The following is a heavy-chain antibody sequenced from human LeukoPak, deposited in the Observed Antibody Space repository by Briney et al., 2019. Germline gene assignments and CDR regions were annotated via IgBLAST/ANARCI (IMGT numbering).Heavy chain of an antibody. D-gene: IGHD2-21*01. Sequence: ASVKVSCKASGYSFTGFYIHWVRQAPGQGLEWMAWINPQSGATNYAQKFKGRITTTRDMSITTAYMEVTTLRSDDTAVYYCARGGDDCGLYFAYWGQGTLVTVSS. CDR3: ARGGDDCGLYFAY. CDR2: INPQSGAT. V-gene: IGHV1-2*02. CDR1: GYSFTGFY. J-gene: IGHJ4*02.